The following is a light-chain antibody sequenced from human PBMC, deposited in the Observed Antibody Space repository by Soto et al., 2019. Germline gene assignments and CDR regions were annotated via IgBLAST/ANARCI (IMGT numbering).Light chain of an antibody. CDR1: QSVSSSY. Sequence: EIVLTQSPGTLSLSPGERATLSCRASQSVSSSYFAWYQQKPGQAPRLLIYGASSRATGIPDRFSGSGSGTDFTLTISRLEPEDFAVYYCQQYGSSPWTFGQGNKVEIK. CDR3: QQYGSSPWT. CDR2: GAS. V-gene: IGKV3-20*01. J-gene: IGKJ1*01.